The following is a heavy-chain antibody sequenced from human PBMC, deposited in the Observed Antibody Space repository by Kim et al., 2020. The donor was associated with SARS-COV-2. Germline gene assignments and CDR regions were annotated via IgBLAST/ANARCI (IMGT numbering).Heavy chain of an antibody. CDR1: GGSFSGYY. CDR3: ARSRGKGAWDY. V-gene: IGHV4-34*01. CDR2: INHSGST. D-gene: IGHD3-16*01. J-gene: IGHJ4*02. Sequence: SETLSLTCAVYGGSFSGYYWSWIRQPPGKGLEWIGEINHSGSTNYNPSLKSRVTISVDTSKNQFSLKLSSVTAADTAVYYCARSRGKGAWDYWGPGTPVT.